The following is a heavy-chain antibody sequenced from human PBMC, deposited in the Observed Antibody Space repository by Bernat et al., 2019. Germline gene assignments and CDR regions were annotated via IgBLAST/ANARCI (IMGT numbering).Heavy chain of an antibody. CDR2: IYYSGST. Sequence: QVQLQESGPGLVKPSETLSLTYTVSGGSISSYYWSWIRQPPGKGLEWIGYIYYSGSTNYNPSLKSRLTISVDTSKNQFSLKLSSVTAADTAVYYCATTGAYPGCFDPWGQGTLVTVSS. CDR1: GGSISSYY. CDR3: ATTGAYPGCFDP. J-gene: IGHJ5*02. D-gene: IGHD2-21*01. V-gene: IGHV4-59*01.